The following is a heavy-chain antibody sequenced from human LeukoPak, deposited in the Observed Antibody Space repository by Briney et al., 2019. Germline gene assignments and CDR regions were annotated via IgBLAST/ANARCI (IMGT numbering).Heavy chain of an antibody. V-gene: IGHV3-21*01. Sequence: GGSLRLSCAASGFTFSSYSMNWVRQAPGKGLEWVSSISSSSSYIYYADSVKGRFTISRDNAKNSLYLQMNSLRAEDTAVYYCARDLRIAAAGPGDYWGQGTLVTVSS. J-gene: IGHJ4*02. CDR1: GFTFSSYS. CDR2: ISSSSSYI. D-gene: IGHD6-13*01. CDR3: ARDLRIAAAGPGDY.